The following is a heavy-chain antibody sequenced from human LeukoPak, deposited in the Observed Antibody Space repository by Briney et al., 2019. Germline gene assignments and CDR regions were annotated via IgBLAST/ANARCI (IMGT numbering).Heavy chain of an antibody. J-gene: IGHJ4*02. Sequence: GGSLRLSCAASGFTFSTYGMHWVRQAPGKGLEWVAVLSSDGSNKYYADSVKGRFAISRDNSKNTLYLQMNSLRADDTAVYYCTRGSYYFDDWGQGTLVTVSS. CDR3: TRGSYYFDD. D-gene: IGHD3-10*01. CDR2: LSSDGSNK. V-gene: IGHV3-30*03. CDR1: GFTFSTYG.